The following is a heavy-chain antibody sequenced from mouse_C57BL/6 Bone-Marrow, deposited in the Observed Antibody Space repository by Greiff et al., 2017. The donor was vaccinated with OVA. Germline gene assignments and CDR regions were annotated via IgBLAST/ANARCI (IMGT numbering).Heavy chain of an antibody. CDR1: GFSLTSYG. J-gene: IGHJ1*03. Sequence: VQLQQSGPGLVQPSQSLSITCTVSGFSLTSYGVHWVRQSPGKGLEWLGVIWRGGSTDYNAAFMSRLSITKDNSTGQVFFKMNSLQADDTAIYYCAKNYYGSGPYWYFDVWGTGTAVTVSS. CDR3: AKNYYGSGPYWYFDV. D-gene: IGHD1-1*01. V-gene: IGHV2-5*01. CDR2: IWRGGST.